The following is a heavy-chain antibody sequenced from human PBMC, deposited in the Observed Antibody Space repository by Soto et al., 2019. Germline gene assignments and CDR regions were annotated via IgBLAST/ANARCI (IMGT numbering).Heavy chain of an antibody. V-gene: IGHV1-69*13. CDR3: ARSPHYVWGSYRYASYFDY. CDR2: IIPIFGTA. Sequence: RASVKVSCKASGGTFSSYAISWVRQAPGQGLEWMGGIIPIFGTANYAQKFQGRVTITADESTSTAYMELSSLRSEDTAVYYCARSPHYVWGSYRYASYFDYWGQGTLVTVSS. CDR1: GGTFSSYA. J-gene: IGHJ4*02. D-gene: IGHD3-16*02.